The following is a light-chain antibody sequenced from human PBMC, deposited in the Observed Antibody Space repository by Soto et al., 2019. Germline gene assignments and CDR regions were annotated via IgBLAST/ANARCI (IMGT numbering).Light chain of an antibody. J-gene: IGLJ7*01. CDR3: SSYRSSSTPV. CDR2: EVS. CDR1: SSDIGDHYY. V-gene: IGLV2-14*01. Sequence: QSVLTQPPSASGSPGQSVTISCTGSSSDIGDHYYVSWYQQHPGKAPKLIIYEVSHRPSGISNRFSGSKSGNTASLTISGLQPDDESDYYCSSYRSSSTPVFGGGTQLTVL.